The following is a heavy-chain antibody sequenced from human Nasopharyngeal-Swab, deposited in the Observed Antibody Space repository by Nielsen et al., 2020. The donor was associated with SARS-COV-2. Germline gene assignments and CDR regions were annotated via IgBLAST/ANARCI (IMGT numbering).Heavy chain of an antibody. Sequence: GGSLRLSCAASGFTFSIYAMHWVRQAPGKGLEWVAVISYDGSNKHYADSVKGRCTISRDTSKNTLYLQMNSLRTEDTAVYYCARDLPGYSDGYDNFDSWGQGTLVTVSS. D-gene: IGHD5-18*01. CDR2: ISYDGSNK. CDR1: GFTFSIYA. V-gene: IGHV3-30*04. J-gene: IGHJ4*02. CDR3: ARDLPGYSDGYDNFDS.